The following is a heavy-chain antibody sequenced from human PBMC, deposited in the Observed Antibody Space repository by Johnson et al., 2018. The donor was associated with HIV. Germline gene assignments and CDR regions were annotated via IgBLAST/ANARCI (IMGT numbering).Heavy chain of an antibody. Sequence: QVQLVESGGGVVQPGRSLRLSCAASGFTFSSYAMHWVRQAPGKGLEWVAVIPYDGYNKYYADSVKGRFTISRDNSKNTLYLQMNSLRAEDTAVYYCARGSYNFWSGEREAFDIWGQGTMVTVSS. D-gene: IGHD3-3*01. CDR1: GFTFSSYA. J-gene: IGHJ3*02. CDR2: IPYDGYNK. CDR3: ARGSYNFWSGEREAFDI. V-gene: IGHV3-30-3*01.